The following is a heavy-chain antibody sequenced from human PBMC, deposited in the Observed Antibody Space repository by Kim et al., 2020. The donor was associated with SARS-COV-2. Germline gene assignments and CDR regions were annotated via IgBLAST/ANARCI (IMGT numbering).Heavy chain of an antibody. CDR3: ARQPTCSGGSCYWRDYYYYGMDV. V-gene: IGHV4-39*01. Sequence: SETLSLTCTVSGGSISSSSYYWGWIRQPPGKGLEWIGSIYYSGSTYYNPSLKSRVTISVDTSKNQFSLKLSSVTAADTAVYYCARQPTCSGGSCYWRDYYYYGMDVWGQGTTVTVSS. J-gene: IGHJ6*02. CDR1: GGSISSSSYY. D-gene: IGHD2-15*01. CDR2: IYYSGST.